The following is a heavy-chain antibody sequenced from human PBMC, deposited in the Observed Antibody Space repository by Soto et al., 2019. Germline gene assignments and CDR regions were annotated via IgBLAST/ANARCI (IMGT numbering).Heavy chain of an antibody. CDR1: GGTFSIYT. J-gene: IGHJ5*02. CDR2: SA. D-gene: IGHD2-15*01. Sequence: QVQLVQSGAEVKKPGSSVKVSCKASGGTFSIYTISWVRQAPGQGLEWMGGSANSAQKFQGRLTVTAYECTSTVYLELSSLTSEDTAVYYCAREGPPDIAWFDPWGQGTLVSVSS. V-gene: IGHV1-69*01. CDR3: AREGPPDIAWFDP.